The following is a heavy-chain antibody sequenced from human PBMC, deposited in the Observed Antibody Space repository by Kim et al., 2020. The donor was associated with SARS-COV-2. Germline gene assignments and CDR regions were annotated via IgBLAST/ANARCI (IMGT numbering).Heavy chain of an antibody. V-gene: IGHV3-23*03. Sequence: ADSEKGRFTITRDNSKNTLFLTMNSLRAEDTAIYYCAKGGAFGITGTWMTYWGQGTLVTVSS. J-gene: IGHJ4*02. CDR3: AKGGAFGITGTWMTY. D-gene: IGHD1-20*01.